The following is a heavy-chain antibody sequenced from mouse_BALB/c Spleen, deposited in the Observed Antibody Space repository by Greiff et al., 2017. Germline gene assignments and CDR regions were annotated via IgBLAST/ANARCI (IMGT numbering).Heavy chain of an antibody. J-gene: IGHJ2*01. V-gene: IGHV14-3*02. CDR2: IDPANGNT. CDR3: ARGLGLDY. Sequence: EVKLVESGAELVKPGASVKLSCTASGFNIKDTYMHWVKQRPEQGLEWIGRIDPANGNTKYDPKFQGKATITADTSSNTAYLQLSSLTSEDTAVYYCARGLGLDYWGQGTTLTVSS. CDR1: GFNIKDTY.